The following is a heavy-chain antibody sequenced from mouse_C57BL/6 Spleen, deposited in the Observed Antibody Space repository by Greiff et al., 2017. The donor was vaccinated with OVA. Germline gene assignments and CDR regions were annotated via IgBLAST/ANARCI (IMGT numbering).Heavy chain of an antibody. Sequence: DAGGGLVQPKGSLTLSCAASGFSFNPYAMNWVRQAPGKGLEWVARIRSKSNNYATYYADSVKDRFTISRDDSESMLYLQMNNLKTEDTAMYYCVRHGYYYGSSYYFDYWGQGTTLTVSS. CDR3: VRHGYYYGSSYYFDY. D-gene: IGHD1-1*01. V-gene: IGHV10-1*01. J-gene: IGHJ2*01. CDR2: IRSKSNNYAT. CDR1: GFSFNPYA.